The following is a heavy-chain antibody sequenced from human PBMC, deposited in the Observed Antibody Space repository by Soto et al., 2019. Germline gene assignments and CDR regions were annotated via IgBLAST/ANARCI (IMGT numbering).Heavy chain of an antibody. V-gene: IGHV3-74*01. CDR2: INSDGSST. J-gene: IGHJ4*02. CDR1: GFTFSSYW. D-gene: IGHD2-15*01. CDR3: ARDIGRTLYY. Sequence: EVQRVESGGGLVQPGGSLRLSCAASGFTFSSYWMHWVRQAPGKGLVWVSLINSDGSSTGYADSVRGRFTISRDNAKNTLYLQMNSLRAEDKAVYYCARDIGRTLYYWGQGTLVPVSS.